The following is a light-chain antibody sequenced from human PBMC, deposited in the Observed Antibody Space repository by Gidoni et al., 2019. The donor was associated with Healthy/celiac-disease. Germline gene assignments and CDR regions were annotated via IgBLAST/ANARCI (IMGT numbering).Light chain of an antibody. CDR1: QSISSY. CDR3: QQSYSTLT. V-gene: IGKV1-39*01. J-gene: IGKJ4*01. Sequence: DIQMTPSPSSLSASVGDRVTITCRASQSISSYLNWYQQKPGKAPKLLIYAASSLQSGVPARFSGSGSGTDFTLTISILQTEDFATYYCQQSYSTLTFGGGTKVEIK. CDR2: AAS.